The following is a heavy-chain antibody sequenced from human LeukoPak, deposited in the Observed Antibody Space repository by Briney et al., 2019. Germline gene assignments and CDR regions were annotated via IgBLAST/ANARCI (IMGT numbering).Heavy chain of an antibody. J-gene: IGHJ4*02. D-gene: IGHD4-17*01. Sequence: PGGSLRLSCAASGFTFSSYGMHWVRQAPGKGLEWVGRIKSKTDGGTTDYAAPVKGRFTISRDDSKNTLYLQMNSLKTEDTAVYYCTTDSNGDYDYWGQGTLVTVSS. CDR2: IKSKTDGGTT. CDR1: GFTFSSYG. V-gene: IGHV3-15*01. CDR3: TTDSNGDYDY.